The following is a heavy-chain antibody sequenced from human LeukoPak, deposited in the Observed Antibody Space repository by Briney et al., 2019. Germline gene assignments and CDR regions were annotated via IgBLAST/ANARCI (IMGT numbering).Heavy chain of an antibody. Sequence: PGGSLRLSCAASGFTFSSYSMNWVRQAPGKGLEWVSSISSSSSYIYYADSVKGRFTIPRDNAKNSLYLQMNSLRAEDTAVYYCARGGYCSGGSCYESAFDIWGQGTMVTVSS. CDR2: ISSSSSYI. CDR1: GFTFSSYS. D-gene: IGHD2-15*01. J-gene: IGHJ3*02. CDR3: ARGGYCSGGSCYESAFDI. V-gene: IGHV3-21*01.